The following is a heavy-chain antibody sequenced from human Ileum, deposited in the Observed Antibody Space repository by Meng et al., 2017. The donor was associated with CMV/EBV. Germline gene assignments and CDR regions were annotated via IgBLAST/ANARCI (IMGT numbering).Heavy chain of an antibody. V-gene: IGHV1-2*06. CDR3: ARDNWGSDY. D-gene: IGHD7-27*01. CDR2: INTNSGDT. J-gene: IGHJ4*02. Sequence: VSCDTSGYTLTVYTIHWARQAPGQGLEWMGQINTNSGDTYYAQKFRGRVTMTRDTSIRTVFMELSGLQSHDTAIYYCARDNWGSDYWGQGTLVTVSS. CDR1: GYTLTVYT.